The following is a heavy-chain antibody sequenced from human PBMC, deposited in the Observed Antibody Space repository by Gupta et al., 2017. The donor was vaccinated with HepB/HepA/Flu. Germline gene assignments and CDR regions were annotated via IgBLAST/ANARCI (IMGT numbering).Heavy chain of an antibody. V-gene: IGHV4-4*02. D-gene: IGHD2-2*01. CDR2: IYHSGST. J-gene: IGHJ6*02. Sequence: QVQLQESGPGLVKPSGTLSLTCAVSGGSISSSNWWSWVRQPPGKGLEWIGEIYHSGSTNYNPSLKSRVTISVDKSKNQFSLKLSSVTAADTAVYYCARDQAVPEEYPGSYYYYGMDVWGQGTTVTVSS. CDR3: ARDQAVPEEYPGSYYYYGMDV. CDR1: GGSISSSNW.